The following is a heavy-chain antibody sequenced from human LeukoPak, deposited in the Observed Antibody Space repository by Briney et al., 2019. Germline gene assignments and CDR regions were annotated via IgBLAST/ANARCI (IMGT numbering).Heavy chain of an antibody. Sequence: GGSLRLSCAASGFTFSTYSMSWVRQAPGKGLEWVGRIKSKTDGGTTDYAAPVKGRFTISRDDSKNTLYLQMNSLKTEDTAVYYCTTDPSRSYWNWGQGTLVTVSS. V-gene: IGHV3-15*01. CDR1: GFTFSTYS. J-gene: IGHJ4*02. CDR3: TTDPSRSYWN. CDR2: IKSKTDGGTT. D-gene: IGHD1-26*01.